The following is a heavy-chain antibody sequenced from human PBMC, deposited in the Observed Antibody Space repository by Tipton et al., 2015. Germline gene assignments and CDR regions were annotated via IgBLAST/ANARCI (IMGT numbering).Heavy chain of an antibody. CDR3: AREMVRSTTLDY. V-gene: IGHV3-48*01. CDR1: GFIFSDYS. Sequence: SLRLSCAASGFIFSDYSVNWVRQAPGKGLEWVSYISSSGSPIYYADSVKGRFTIARDNAKNTLALHMNRLTAEDTAVYYCAREMVRSTTLDYWGQGTLVTVSS. CDR2: ISSSGSPI. D-gene: IGHD2-8*01. J-gene: IGHJ4*02.